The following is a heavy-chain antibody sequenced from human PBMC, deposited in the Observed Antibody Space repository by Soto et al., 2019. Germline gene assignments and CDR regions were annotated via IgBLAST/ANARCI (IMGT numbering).Heavy chain of an antibody. J-gene: IGHJ4*02. CDR2: ISAGNGNT. CDR3: ARGLNGYLYYFDY. CDR1: GYTFTSYA. V-gene: IGHV1-3*01. D-gene: IGHD5-18*01. Sequence: GVPAKVSCKASGYTFTSYALYWVRHAPGQRLEWMGWISAGNGNTKYSQKFQGRVTITRDTSASTAYMELSSLRSEDTAVYYCARGLNGYLYYFDYWGQGTLVTVSS.